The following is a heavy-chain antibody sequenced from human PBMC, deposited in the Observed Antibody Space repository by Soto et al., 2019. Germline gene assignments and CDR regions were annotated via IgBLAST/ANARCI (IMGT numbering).Heavy chain of an antibody. CDR3: FYDILTGDSWFDP. CDR2: INAGNGNT. V-gene: IGHV1-3*01. D-gene: IGHD3-9*01. CDR1: GYTFTCYA. J-gene: IGHJ5*02. Sequence: ASVKVSCKASGYTFTCYAMHWVRQAPGQRLEWMGWINAGNGNTKYSQKFQGRVTITRDTSASTAYMELSSLRSEDTAVYYCFYDILTGDSWFDPWGQGTLVTVSS.